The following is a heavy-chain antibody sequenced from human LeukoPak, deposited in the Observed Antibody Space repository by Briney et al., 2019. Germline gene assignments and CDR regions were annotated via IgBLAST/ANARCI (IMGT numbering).Heavy chain of an antibody. V-gene: IGHV4-4*09. CDR3: ARLSIAPYSGSYFDY. CDR2: IYTSGST. J-gene: IGHJ4*02. D-gene: IGHD1-26*01. Sequence: SETLSLTCTVSGGSISSYYWSWIRQPPGKGLEWIWYIYTSGSTNYNPSLKSRVTISVDTSKNQFSLKLSSVTAAGTAVYYCARLSIAPYSGSYFDYWGQGTMVTVSS. CDR1: GGSISSYY.